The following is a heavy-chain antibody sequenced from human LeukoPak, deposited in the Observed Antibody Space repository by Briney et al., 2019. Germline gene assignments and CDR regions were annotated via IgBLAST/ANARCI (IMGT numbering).Heavy chain of an antibody. CDR3: ARAGGYCGRISCPYYFDY. D-gene: IGHD2-15*01. Sequence: ASVKVSCKASGGTFSSYAISWVRQATGQGLEWMGWMNPNSGNTGYAQKFQGRVTMTRNTSISTAYMELSNLRSEDTAVYYCARAGGYCGRISCPYYFDYWGQGSLVAVSS. CDR2: MNPNSGNT. V-gene: IGHV1-8*02. J-gene: IGHJ4*02. CDR1: GGTFSSYA.